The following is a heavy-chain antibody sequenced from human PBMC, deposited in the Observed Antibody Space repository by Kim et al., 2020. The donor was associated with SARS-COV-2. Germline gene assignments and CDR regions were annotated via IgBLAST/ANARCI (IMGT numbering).Heavy chain of an antibody. V-gene: IGHV4-4*02. D-gene: IGHD3-3*01. Sequence: YNPFLESRVTISVDKSKNQFSLKLSSVTAADTAVYYCARGLSGFWSGVPIWGQGTMVTVSS. J-gene: IGHJ3*02. CDR3: ARGLSGFWSGVPI.